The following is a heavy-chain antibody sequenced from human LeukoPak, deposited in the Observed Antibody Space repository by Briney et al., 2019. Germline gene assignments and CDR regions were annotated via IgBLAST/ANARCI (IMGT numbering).Heavy chain of an antibody. CDR3: ARGGFGPSDALDI. D-gene: IGHD3-10*01. CDR1: GFTFSSYG. CDR2: IRYDGSDK. J-gene: IGHJ3*02. Sequence: GGSLRLSCAASGFTFSSYGMHWVRQAPGKGLEWVSFIRYDGSDKYYADSVRGRFTISRDNSKNTLYLQMNSLRAEDTAVYYCARGGFGPSDALDIWGQGTMVTVSS. V-gene: IGHV3-30*02.